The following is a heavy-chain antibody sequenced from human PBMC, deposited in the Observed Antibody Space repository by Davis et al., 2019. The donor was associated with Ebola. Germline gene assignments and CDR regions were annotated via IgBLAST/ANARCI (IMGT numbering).Heavy chain of an antibody. V-gene: IGHV3-9*01. CDR1: GFTFDDYA. Sequence: SLKISCAASGFTFDDYAMHWVRQAPGKGLEWVSGISWFTGSLEYADSVKGRFTISRDSGKKSVYLEMNSLRVEDTALYYCAIERLVEYHFYGMDVWGQGTTVTVSS. D-gene: IGHD6-19*01. J-gene: IGHJ6*02. CDR3: AIERLVEYHFYGMDV. CDR2: ISWFTGSL.